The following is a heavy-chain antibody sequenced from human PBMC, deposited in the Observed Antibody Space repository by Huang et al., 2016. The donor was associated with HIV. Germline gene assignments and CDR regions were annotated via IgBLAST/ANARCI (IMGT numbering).Heavy chain of an antibody. Sequence: QVQLQQWGAELLKPSETLSLTCAVSGGSFSGHYWTWIRQPPGRGLEWIGENSDSGSTTYNPALKSRVTISGDTSQGQFSLKLNSVTAADTAIYYCARMFKYDSGGYWGNDAFDIWGQGTMVTVSS. J-gene: IGHJ3*02. CDR1: GGSFSGHY. CDR3: ARMFKYDSGGYWGNDAFDI. D-gene: IGHD3-22*01. CDR2: NSDSGST. V-gene: IGHV4-34*02.